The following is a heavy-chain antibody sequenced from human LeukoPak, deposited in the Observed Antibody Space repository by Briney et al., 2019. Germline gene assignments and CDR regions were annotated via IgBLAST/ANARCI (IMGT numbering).Heavy chain of an antibody. CDR3: ARDYGANIAFDI. J-gene: IGHJ3*02. CDR2: INPNSGGT. V-gene: IGHV1-2*02. D-gene: IGHD2/OR15-2a*01. CDR1: GYTFTGYY. Sequence: GASVKVSCKASGYTFTGYYMHWVRQAPGQGLEWMGWINPNSGGTNYAQKFQGRVTITADKSTSTAYMELSSLRSEDTAVYYCARDYGANIAFDIWGQGTMVTVSS.